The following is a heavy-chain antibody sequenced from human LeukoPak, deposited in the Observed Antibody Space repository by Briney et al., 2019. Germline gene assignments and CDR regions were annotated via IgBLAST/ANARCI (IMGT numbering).Heavy chain of an antibody. J-gene: IGHJ3*02. D-gene: IGHD5-12*01. Sequence: ASVKVSCKASGYTFTGYYMHWVRQAPGQGLELMGWSNPNSGGTNYAQKFQGRVTMTRDTSISTAYMELSRLRSDDTAVYYCARDRVIVANDAFDICGQGTMVTVSS. CDR1: GYTFTGYY. CDR2: SNPNSGGT. CDR3: ARDRVIVANDAFDI. V-gene: IGHV1-2*02.